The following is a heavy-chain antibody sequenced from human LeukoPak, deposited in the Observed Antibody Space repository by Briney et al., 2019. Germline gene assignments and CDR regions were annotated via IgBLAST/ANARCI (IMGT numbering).Heavy chain of an antibody. CDR1: GFTFSAYR. D-gene: IGHD3-22*01. Sequence: TGGSLRLSCAASGFTFSAYRMHWVRQAPGKGLEWVSGITSNGGSIAYADSVKGRFTISRDNAKNSLYLQMNSLRAEDTALYYCARDQPSYYYDSSGYYSDYWGQGTLVTVSS. CDR2: ITSNGGSI. V-gene: IGHV3-20*04. CDR3: ARDQPSYYYDSSGYYSDY. J-gene: IGHJ4*02.